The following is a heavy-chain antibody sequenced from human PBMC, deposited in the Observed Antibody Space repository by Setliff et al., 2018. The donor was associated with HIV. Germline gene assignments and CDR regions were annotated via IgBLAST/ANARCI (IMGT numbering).Heavy chain of an antibody. V-gene: IGHV1-18*04. Sequence: ASVKVSCKASGYTFTNYNIHWVRQAPGQGLEWVGWISTYNGQRNYAQKVQGRVTFTTDTSTSTAYMELRSLRSDDTAVYYCAREGVREPPSNTLYYGMDVWGQGTTVTVSS. J-gene: IGHJ6*02. CDR2: ISTYNGQR. D-gene: IGHD3-10*01. CDR3: AREGVREPPSNTLYYGMDV. CDR1: GYTFTNYN.